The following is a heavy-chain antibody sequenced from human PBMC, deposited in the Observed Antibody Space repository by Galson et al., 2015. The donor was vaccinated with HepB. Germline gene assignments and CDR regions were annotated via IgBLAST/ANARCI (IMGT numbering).Heavy chain of an antibody. CDR2: ISSSSSYT. CDR3: ARDLAVAGNWFDP. Sequence: SLRLSCAASGFTFSDYYMSWIRQAPGKGLEWVSYISSSSSYTNYADSVKGRFTISRDNAKNSLYLQMNSLRAEDTAAYYCARDLAVAGNWFDPWGQGTLVTVSS. D-gene: IGHD6-19*01. CDR1: GFTFSDYY. J-gene: IGHJ5*02. V-gene: IGHV3-11*05.